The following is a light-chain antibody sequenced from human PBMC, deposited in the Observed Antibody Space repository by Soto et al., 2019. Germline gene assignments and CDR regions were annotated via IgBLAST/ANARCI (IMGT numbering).Light chain of an antibody. CDR3: LSSTSSHTYV. CDR2: EVS. V-gene: IGLV2-14*01. Sequence: QSALTQPASVSGSPGQSITISCTGTSSDIGGYNFVSWYQQHPGKAPKFLIYEVSNRPSGVSNRFSGSKSGNTASLTISGLQSEDEADYYCLSSTSSHTYVFGTGTKVTVL. J-gene: IGLJ1*01. CDR1: SSDIGGYNF.